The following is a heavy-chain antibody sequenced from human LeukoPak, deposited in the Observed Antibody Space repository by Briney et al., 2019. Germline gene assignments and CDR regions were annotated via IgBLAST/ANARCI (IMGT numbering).Heavy chain of an antibody. V-gene: IGHV3-49*04. CDR2: IRNKAYGETT. CDR1: GFTFNNYA. D-gene: IGHD6-25*01. CDR3: TRVAAAGIDY. J-gene: IGHJ4*02. Sequence: GGSLRLSCVSSGFTFNNYAMNWVRQAPGKGLECVGFIRNKAYGETTKYAASVKGRFTISRDDSKSIVYLQMNSLKTDDTAEYYCTRVAAAGIDYWGQGTLVIVSS.